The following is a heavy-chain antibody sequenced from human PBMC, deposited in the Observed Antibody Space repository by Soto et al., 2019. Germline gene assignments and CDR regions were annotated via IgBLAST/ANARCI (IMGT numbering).Heavy chain of an antibody. CDR2: ISPHNSNT. J-gene: IGHJ4*02. CDR1: GYTFNTYF. D-gene: IGHD2-21*01. Sequence: VQLVQSGGELKKPGASVKVSCNTSGYTFNTYFITWVRQAPGQGLEWMGWISPHNSNTNYAEKFQGRFTMAADTITTAAYMEMRNLRIDDTAVYDCAIYSGTSFDYWGQGTPGTVSS. V-gene: IGHV1-18*01. CDR3: AIYSGTSFDY.